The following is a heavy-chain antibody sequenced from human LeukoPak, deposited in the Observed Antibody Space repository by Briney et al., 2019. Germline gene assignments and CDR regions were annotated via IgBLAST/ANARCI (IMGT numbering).Heavy chain of an antibody. Sequence: GGSLRLSCAASGFTFSSYWMRWVRQAPGKGLEWVANIKQDGSEKYYVDSVKGRFTISRDNAKNSLYLQMNSLRAEDTAVYYCARGTIAAAGYYYFYYWGQGTQVTVSS. CDR3: ARGTIAAAGYYYFYY. V-gene: IGHV3-7*04. CDR2: IKQDGSEK. D-gene: IGHD6-13*01. J-gene: IGHJ4*02. CDR1: GFTFSSYW.